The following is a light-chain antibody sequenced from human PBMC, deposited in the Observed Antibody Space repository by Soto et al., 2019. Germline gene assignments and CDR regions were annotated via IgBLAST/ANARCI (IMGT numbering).Light chain of an antibody. CDR3: AAWDDSLSGHVV. CDR1: SSNIGSNY. V-gene: IGLV1-47*01. Sequence: QSVLTQPPSASGTPGQRVTISCSGSSSNIGSNYVYWYQQLPGTAHKLLIYRNNQRPSGVPERFSGSKSGTSDSQAISGLRFEDEADYYCAAWDDSLSGHVVFGGGNKLTVL. CDR2: RNN. J-gene: IGLJ2*01.